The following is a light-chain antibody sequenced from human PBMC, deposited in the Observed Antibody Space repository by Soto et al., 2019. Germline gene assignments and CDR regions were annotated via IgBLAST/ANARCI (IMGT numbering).Light chain of an antibody. Sequence: DIVFTQSPGTLALSPGGRATLSCKASQSVSSNHLAWYQQKPGQAPRLLIYGGSSRATGIPARFSGSGSGTEFTLTINSLQSEDFAVYYCQQYNNWLRTWTFGQGTKVDIK. CDR1: QSVSSN. J-gene: IGKJ1*01. CDR3: QQYNNWLRTWT. V-gene: IGKV3D-15*01. CDR2: GGS.